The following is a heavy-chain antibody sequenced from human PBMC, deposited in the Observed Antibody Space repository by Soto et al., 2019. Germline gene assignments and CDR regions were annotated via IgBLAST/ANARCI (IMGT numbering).Heavy chain of an antibody. D-gene: IGHD1-26*01. V-gene: IGHV1-2*04. J-gene: IGHJ6*02. Sequence: ASVKVSCKASGYTFTGYYMHWVRQAPGQGLEWMGWINPNSGGTNYAQKFQGWVTMTRDTSISTAYMELSRLRSDDTAVYYCATTGGGSYYYYYYGMDVWGQGTTVTVSS. CDR1: GYTFTGYY. CDR3: ATTGGGSYYYYYYGMDV. CDR2: INPNSGGT.